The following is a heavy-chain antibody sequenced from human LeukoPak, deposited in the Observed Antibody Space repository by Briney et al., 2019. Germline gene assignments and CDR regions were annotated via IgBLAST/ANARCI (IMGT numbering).Heavy chain of an antibody. V-gene: IGHV4-59*01. CDR1: GGSISSYY. CDR2: IYYSGST. Sequence: PSETLSLTCTVSGGSISSYYWSWIRQPPGKGLEWIGYIYYSGSTNYNPSLKSRVTISVDTSKNQFSLKLSSVTAADTAVYYCARDLSWDDAFDIWGQGTMVTVSS. D-gene: IGHD1-26*01. CDR3: ARDLSWDDAFDI. J-gene: IGHJ3*02.